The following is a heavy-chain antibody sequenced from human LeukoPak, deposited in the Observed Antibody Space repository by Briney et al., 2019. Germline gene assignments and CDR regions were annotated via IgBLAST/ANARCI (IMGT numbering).Heavy chain of an antibody. Sequence: ASVKVSCKTSGYTFTSYDINWVRQATGQGLEWLGWMSPNNGDAGYAQKFQGRVTMTRDTSTNTAYMELSALTSEDTAVYYCARDRYRYNWNYGNWFDPWGQGSLVTVSS. D-gene: IGHD1-7*01. CDR2: MSPNNGDA. V-gene: IGHV1-8*01. CDR3: ARDRYRYNWNYGNWFDP. J-gene: IGHJ5*02. CDR1: GYTFTSYD.